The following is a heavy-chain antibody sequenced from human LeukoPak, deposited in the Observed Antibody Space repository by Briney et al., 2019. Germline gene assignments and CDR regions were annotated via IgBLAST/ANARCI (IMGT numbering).Heavy chain of an antibody. D-gene: IGHD2-2*03. CDR2: IIPILGIA. CDR3: AVLDIVVVPAARDAFDI. Sequence: SVKVSCKASGGTFSSYTISWVRQAPGQGREWMGRIIPILGIANYAQKFQGRVTITADKSTSTAYMELSSLRSEDTTVYYCAVLDIVVVPAARDAFDIWGQGTMVTVSS. J-gene: IGHJ3*02. CDR1: GGTFSSYT. V-gene: IGHV1-69*02.